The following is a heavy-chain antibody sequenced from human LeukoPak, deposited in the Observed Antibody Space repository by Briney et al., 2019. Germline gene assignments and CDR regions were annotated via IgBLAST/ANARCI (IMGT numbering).Heavy chain of an antibody. V-gene: IGHV3-30-3*01. CDR1: GFTFSDYA. Sequence: GGSLRLSCAASGFTFSDYALHWVRQAPGKGLEWMAVISYGGFNEYYADSVKGRFTISRDNSTNTLYLQMNSLRVEDTAVYYCARPPYPAVTTYFFDYWGQGTLVTVSS. CDR2: ISYGGFNE. D-gene: IGHD4-17*01. CDR3: ARPPYPAVTTYFFDY. J-gene: IGHJ4*02.